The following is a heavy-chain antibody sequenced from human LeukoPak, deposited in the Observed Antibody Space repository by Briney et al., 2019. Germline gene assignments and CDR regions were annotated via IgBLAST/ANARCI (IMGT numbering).Heavy chain of an antibody. V-gene: IGHV4-59*08. J-gene: IGHJ6*02. Sequence: SETLSLTCTVSGGSISSYYWSWIRQPPGKGLEWVGYIYHSGNTNYNPSLKSRGTVSLDMSKNQFSLKLTSVTAADTAVYYCAGHGGYGSYYYYYGMDVWSQGTTVTVSS. CDR1: GGSISSYY. D-gene: IGHD5-12*01. CDR2: IYHSGNT. CDR3: AGHGGYGSYYYYYGMDV.